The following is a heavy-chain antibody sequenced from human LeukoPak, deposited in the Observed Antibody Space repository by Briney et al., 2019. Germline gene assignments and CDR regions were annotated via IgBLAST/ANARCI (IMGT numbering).Heavy chain of an antibody. V-gene: IGHV3-23*01. D-gene: IGHD5-12*01. CDR3: ARGKVATIYGDPYYYYYYGMDV. Sequence: GGSLRLSCAASGFTFSSYAMSWVRQAPGKGLEWVSAISGSGGSTYYADSVKGRFTISRDNSKNTLYLQMNSLRAEDTAVYYCARGKVATIYGDPYYYYYYGMDVWGQGTTVTVSS. CDR2: ISGSGGST. J-gene: IGHJ6*02. CDR1: GFTFSSYA.